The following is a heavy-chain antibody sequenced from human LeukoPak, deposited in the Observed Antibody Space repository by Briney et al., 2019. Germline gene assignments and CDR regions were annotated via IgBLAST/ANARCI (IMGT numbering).Heavy chain of an antibody. CDR1: GGCISSSSYY. CDR3: ARGRPLLWFGKHAFDI. D-gene: IGHD3-10*01. Sequence: PSETLSLTRTVSGGCISSSSYYWGWIRQPPGKGLEWIGSIYYSGSTYYNPSLKSRVTISVDTSKNQFSLKLSSVTAADTAVYYCARGRPLLWFGKHAFDIWGQGTMVTVSS. J-gene: IGHJ3*02. V-gene: IGHV4-39*01. CDR2: IYYSGST.